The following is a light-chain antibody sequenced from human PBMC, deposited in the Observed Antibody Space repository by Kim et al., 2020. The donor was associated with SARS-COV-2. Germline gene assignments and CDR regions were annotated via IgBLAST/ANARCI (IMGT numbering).Light chain of an antibody. Sequence: QSVVTQPPSASGSPGQSVTISCTGTSSDIGGYNYVSWYQQHPGKVPKLMIYEVSKRPSGVPDRFSGSKSDNTASLTVSGLQAEDEADYYCSSYAGSNNFVVFGGGTQLTVL. CDR3: SSYAGSNNFVV. J-gene: IGLJ2*01. CDR2: EVS. CDR1: SSDIGGYNY. V-gene: IGLV2-8*01.